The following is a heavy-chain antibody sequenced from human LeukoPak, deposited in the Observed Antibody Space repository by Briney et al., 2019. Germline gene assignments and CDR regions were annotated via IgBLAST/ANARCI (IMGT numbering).Heavy chain of an antibody. J-gene: IGHJ4*02. CDR1: GFDFGDYA. CDR3: AKDLSWGKIDY. Sequence: GGSLRLSCTVSGFDFGDYALTWVRQAPGKGLEWVAFIRYDGSNKYYADSVKGRFTISRDNSKNTLYLQMNSLRAEDTAVYYCAKDLSWGKIDYWGQGTLVTVSS. CDR2: IRYDGSNK. V-gene: IGHV3-30*02. D-gene: IGHD3-16*01.